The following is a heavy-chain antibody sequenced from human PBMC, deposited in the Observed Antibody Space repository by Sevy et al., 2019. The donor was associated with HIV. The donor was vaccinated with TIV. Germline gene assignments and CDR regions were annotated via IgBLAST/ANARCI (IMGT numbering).Heavy chain of an antibody. D-gene: IGHD5-12*01. CDR2: ISSSGSTI. Sequence: GGSLRLSCAASGFTFSSYEMNWVRHAPGKGLEWVSYISSSGSTIYYANSVKGRFSISRDNAKNLRYLQMNTLRADDTAVYYCARDATITVDAFDIWGQGTMVTVSS. CDR3: ARDATITVDAFDI. CDR1: GFTFSSYE. V-gene: IGHV3-48*03. J-gene: IGHJ3*02.